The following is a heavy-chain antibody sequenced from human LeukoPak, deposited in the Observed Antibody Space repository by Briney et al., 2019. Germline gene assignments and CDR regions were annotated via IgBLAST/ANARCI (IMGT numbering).Heavy chain of an antibody. V-gene: IGHV3-15*01. CDR3: STVSPYYGSGTTSPDS. CDR2: IKSKTDGGKT. Sequence: GGSLRLSCAASGIPFSNAWMSWVRQAPGKGLEWVGRIKSKTDGGKTDYAAPVQGRFSISRDDSENTLYLQMNGLNTEDTAVYYCSTVSPYYGSGTTSPDSWGQGTLVVVSS. J-gene: IGHJ4*02. D-gene: IGHD3-10*01. CDR1: GIPFSNAW.